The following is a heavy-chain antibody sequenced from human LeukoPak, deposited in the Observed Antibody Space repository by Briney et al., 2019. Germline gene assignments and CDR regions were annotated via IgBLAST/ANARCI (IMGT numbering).Heavy chain of an antibody. CDR3: AELYGSGSYSDY. D-gene: IGHD3-10*01. CDR2: INHSGST. V-gene: IGHV4-34*01. J-gene: IGHJ4*02. CDR1: GGSLSGYY. Sequence: PSETLSLTCAVYGGSLSGYYWRWIRHPPGRGRGWIGEINHSGSTNYNPSLKSRVIISVDTSKNQFSLKLSSVTAADTAVYYCAELYGSGSYSDYWGQGTLVTVSS.